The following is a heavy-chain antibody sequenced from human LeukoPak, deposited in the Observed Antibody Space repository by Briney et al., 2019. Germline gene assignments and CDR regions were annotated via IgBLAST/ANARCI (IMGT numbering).Heavy chain of an antibody. V-gene: IGHV1-18*01. CDR2: ISAYNGNT. CDR3: ARDGYYDSSGYIDY. J-gene: IGHJ4*02. Sequence: ASVKVSCKASGYTFTSYGISWVRQAPGQGPEWMGWISAYNGNTNYAQKLQGRVTMTTDTSTSTAYMELRSLRSDDTAVYYCARDGYYDSSGYIDYWGQGTLVTVSS. D-gene: IGHD3-22*01. CDR1: GYTFTSYG.